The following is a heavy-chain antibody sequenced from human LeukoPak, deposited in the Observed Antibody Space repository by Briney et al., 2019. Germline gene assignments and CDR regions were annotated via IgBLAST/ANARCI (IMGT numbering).Heavy chain of an antibody. J-gene: IGHJ4*02. CDR3: AKVHDYGGNGRRL. V-gene: IGHV3-23*01. CDR2: ISGRGDYT. CDR1: VFTLNKFA. D-gene: IGHD4-23*01. Sequence: PGGSLRLSRAPSVFTLNKFAMSCVRDAPGKGRGWVSSISGRGDYTLSADTLKGRFPLSRDNSQNTLYLRVNTLSARDTPLSHSAKVHDYGGNGRRLWGRGT.